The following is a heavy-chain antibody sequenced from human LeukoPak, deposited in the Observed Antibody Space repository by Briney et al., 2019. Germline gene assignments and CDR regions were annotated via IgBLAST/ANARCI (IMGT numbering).Heavy chain of an antibody. D-gene: IGHD5-24*01. CDR3: ARSPFPWLPLYCDY. J-gene: IGHJ4*02. V-gene: IGHV1-18*01. Sequence: SVKVSCKASGYTFTSYGISWVRQAPGQGLEWMGWISAYNGNTNYAQKLQGRVTMTTDTSTSTAYMELRSLRSDDTAVYYCARSPFPWLPLYCDYWGQGTLVTVSS. CDR2: ISAYNGNT. CDR1: GYTFTSYG.